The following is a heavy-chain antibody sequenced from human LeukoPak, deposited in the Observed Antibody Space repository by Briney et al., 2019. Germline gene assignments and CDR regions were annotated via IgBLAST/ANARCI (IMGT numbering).Heavy chain of an antibody. CDR2: INQGEGEK. CDR3: ARGRFIAGTTAYYFDY. J-gene: IGHJ4*02. CDR1: GFTFSRHW. V-gene: IGHV3-7*03. D-gene: IGHD1-26*01. Sequence: GGSLRLSCVDSGFTFSRHWMSWVRQAPGKGLEWVANINQGEGEKYYVDSVKGRFTISRDNAKKSLFLQMNSLRAEDTAVYYCARGRFIAGTTAYYFDYWGQGTLVTVSS.